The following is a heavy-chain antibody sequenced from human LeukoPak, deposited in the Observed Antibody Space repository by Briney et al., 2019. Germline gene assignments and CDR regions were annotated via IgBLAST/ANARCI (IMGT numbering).Heavy chain of an antibody. CDR1: GFTISTDS. V-gene: IGHV3-21*01. Sequence: KASGSLSLTCAASGFTISTDSMNWVRPAPGKGLEWVSSISISSRYKYYTYSVKGRFTMSRANAKNSLYLRMNSLRDEDTAVYYCARAYYYGSGIYDSKDDYWGQGTLVTVSS. CDR2: ISISSRYK. CDR3: ARAYYYGSGIYDSKDDY. D-gene: IGHD3-10*01. J-gene: IGHJ4*02.